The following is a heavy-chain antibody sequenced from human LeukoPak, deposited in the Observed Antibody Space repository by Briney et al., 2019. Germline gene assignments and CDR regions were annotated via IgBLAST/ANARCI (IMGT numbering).Heavy chain of an antibody. CDR2: IYYSGST. V-gene: IGHV4-59*01. J-gene: IGHJ5*02. CDR3: ARDDGVYWFDP. Sequence: SETLSLTCTVSGGSISSYYRSWIRQPPGKGLEWIGYIYYSGSTNYNPSLKSRVTISVDTSKNQFSLKLSSVTAADTAVYYCARDDGVYWFDPWGQGTLVTVSS. D-gene: IGHD5-24*01. CDR1: GGSISSYY.